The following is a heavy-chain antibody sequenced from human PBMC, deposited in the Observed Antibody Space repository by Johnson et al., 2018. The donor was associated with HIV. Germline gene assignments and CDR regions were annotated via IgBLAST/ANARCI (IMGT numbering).Heavy chain of an antibody. CDR2: IYSGDTT. CDR3: AREAYYYDSSGYLEQAFDI. D-gene: IGHD3-22*01. J-gene: IGHJ3*02. V-gene: IGHV3-66*01. Sequence: MLLVESGGGVVQPGRSLRLSCAASGFTVRSNYMSWVRQAPGKGLEWVSLIYSGDTTYYADSVKGRFTISRENAKNSLYLQMNSLRAGETAVYYCAREAYYYDSSGYLEQAFDIWGQGTMVTVSS. CDR1: GFTVRSNY.